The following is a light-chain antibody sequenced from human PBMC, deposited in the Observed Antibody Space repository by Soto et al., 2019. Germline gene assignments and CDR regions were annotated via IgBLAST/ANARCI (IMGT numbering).Light chain of an antibody. CDR3: MQGTHWPYT. CDR1: QSLLYSDGNTY. CDR2: KVS. V-gene: IGKV2-30*01. J-gene: IGKJ2*01. Sequence: DVVMTQSPLSLPVTLGLPASISCRSTQSLLYSDGNTYLTWYHQGPGQSPRRLIYKVSNRDSGVPDRFSGSGSGTDFTLKISRVEGEDVGVYYCMQGTHWPYTFGQGTKLEIK.